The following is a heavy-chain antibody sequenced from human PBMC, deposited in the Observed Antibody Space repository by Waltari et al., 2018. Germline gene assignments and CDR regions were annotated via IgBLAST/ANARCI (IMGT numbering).Heavy chain of an antibody. Sequence: QVQLVESGGGVVQPGRSLRLSCAASGFTFSSYGMHWVRQAPGTGLEWVAVIWYDGSNKYYADSVKGRFTISRDNSKNTLYLQMNSLRAEDTAVYYCARGPREDGADLDYWGQGTLVTVSS. D-gene: IGHD2-15*01. CDR1: GFTFSSYG. V-gene: IGHV3-33*01. CDR2: IWYDGSNK. CDR3: ARGPREDGADLDY. J-gene: IGHJ4*02.